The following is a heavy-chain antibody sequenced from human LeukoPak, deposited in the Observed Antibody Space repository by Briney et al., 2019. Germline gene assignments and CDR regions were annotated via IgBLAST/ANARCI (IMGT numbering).Heavy chain of an antibody. J-gene: IGHJ5*02. CDR3: ARDRYCSGGSCWAWFDP. V-gene: IGHV4-30-2*01. D-gene: IGHD2-15*01. CDR2: IYHSGST. CDR1: GGSISSGGYS. Sequence: SQTLSLTCAVSGGSISSGGYSWSWIRQPPGKGLEWIGYIYHSGSTYYNPSLKSRVTISVDRSKNQFSLKLSSVTAADTAVYYCARDRYCSGGSCWAWFDPWGQGTLVTVSS.